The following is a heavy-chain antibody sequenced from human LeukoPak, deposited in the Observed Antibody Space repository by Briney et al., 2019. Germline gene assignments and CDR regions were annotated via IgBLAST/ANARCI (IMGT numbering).Heavy chain of an antibody. CDR2: INPSGGST. Sequence: VASVKVSCKASGYTFTSYYMHWVRQAPGQGLEWMGIINPSGGSTSYAQKFQGRVTMTRDTSKSTVYMELSSLRSEDTAVYYCARDLARYCSSTSCYGYWYFDLWGRGTLVTVSS. V-gene: IGHV1-46*03. D-gene: IGHD2-2*01. J-gene: IGHJ2*01. CDR1: GYTFTSYY. CDR3: ARDLARYCSSTSCYGYWYFDL.